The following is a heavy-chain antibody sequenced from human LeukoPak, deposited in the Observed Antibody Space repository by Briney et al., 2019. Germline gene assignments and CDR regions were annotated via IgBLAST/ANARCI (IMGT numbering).Heavy chain of an antibody. J-gene: IGHJ5*02. CDR3: ARAPAAAGTQTSGRFDP. V-gene: IGHV1-69*04. Sequence: ASVKVSCKASGGTFSSYAISWVRQAPGQGLEWMGRIIPILGIANYAQKFQGRVTITADKSTCTAYMELSSLRSEDTAVYYCARAPAAAGTQTSGRFDPWGQGTLVTVSS. CDR2: IIPILGIA. CDR1: GGTFSSYA. D-gene: IGHD6-13*01.